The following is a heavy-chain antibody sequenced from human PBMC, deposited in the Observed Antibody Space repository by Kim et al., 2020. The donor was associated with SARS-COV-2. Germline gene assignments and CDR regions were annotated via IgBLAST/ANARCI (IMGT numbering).Heavy chain of an antibody. J-gene: IGHJ4*02. CDR2: ST. Sequence: STNSNPSLNGRVTRSVDTSKNRFSLKLSSVTAADTAVYYCARGSQWLYRNWGQGTLVTVSS. D-gene: IGHD6-19*01. V-gene: IGHV4-34*01. CDR3: ARGSQWLYRN.